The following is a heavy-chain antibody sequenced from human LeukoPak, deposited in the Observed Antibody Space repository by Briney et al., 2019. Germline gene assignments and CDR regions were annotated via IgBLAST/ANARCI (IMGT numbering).Heavy chain of an antibody. Sequence: SETLSLTCTVSGGSISSYYWSWIRQPAGKGLEWIGRIYTSGSTNYNPSLKSRVTMSVDTYKNQFSLKLSSVTAADTAVYYCARAGIAAAGMRRYYYYYMDVWGKGTTVTVSS. CDR3: ARAGIAAAGMRRYYYYYMDV. J-gene: IGHJ6*03. CDR2: IYTSGST. D-gene: IGHD6-13*01. CDR1: GGSISSYY. V-gene: IGHV4-4*07.